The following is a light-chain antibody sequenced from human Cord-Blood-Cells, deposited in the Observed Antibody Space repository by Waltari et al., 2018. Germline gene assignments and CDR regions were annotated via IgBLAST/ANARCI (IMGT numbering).Light chain of an antibody. CDR3: QQRSNWT. J-gene: IGKJ1*01. CDR2: DAS. V-gene: IGKV3-11*01. Sequence: EIVLTQSPATLYLSPGDRATLSCRASQSVSSYLAWYQQKPGQAPRLLIYDASNRATGIPARFSGSGSVTDFTRTISSLEPEDFAVYYCQQRSNWTFGQGTKVEIK. CDR1: QSVSSY.